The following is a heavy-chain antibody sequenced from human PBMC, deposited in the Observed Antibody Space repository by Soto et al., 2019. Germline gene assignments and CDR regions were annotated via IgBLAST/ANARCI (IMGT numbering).Heavy chain of an antibody. CDR2: IYPGDSDT. J-gene: IGHJ6*02. D-gene: IGHD3-9*01. V-gene: IGHV5-51*01. CDR1: GYSFTSYW. Sequence: PGESLKISCKGSGYSFTSYWIGWVRQMPGKGLEWMGIIYPGDSDTRYSPSFQGQVTISADKSISTAYLQWSSLKASDTAMYYFARRGYDILTGYYIMVNGMDVWGQGTTVTVSS. CDR3: ARRGYDILTGYYIMVNGMDV.